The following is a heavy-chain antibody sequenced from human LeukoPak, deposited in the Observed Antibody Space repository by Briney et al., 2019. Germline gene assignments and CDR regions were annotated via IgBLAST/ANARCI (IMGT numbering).Heavy chain of an antibody. V-gene: IGHV4-30-2*01. CDR3: ASRMYGSSGRYFHH. CDR2: IYHSGST. CDR1: GGXISSGGYS. J-gene: IGHJ1*01. Sequence: SQTLSLTCAVSGGXISSGGYSWSWIRQPPGKGLEWIGYIYHSGSTYYNPSLKSRVTMSVDTPKNQFSLKLNSVTAVDTAVYYCASRMYGSSGRYFHHWGQGTLVTVSS. D-gene: IGHD6-13*01.